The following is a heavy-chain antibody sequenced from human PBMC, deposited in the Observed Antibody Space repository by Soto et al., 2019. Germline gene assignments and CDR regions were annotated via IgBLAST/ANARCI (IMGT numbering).Heavy chain of an antibody. D-gene: IGHD6-19*01. V-gene: IGHV3-64D*06. CDR2: ISSNGGST. J-gene: IGHJ4*02. CDR1: GFTFSSYA. Sequence: QTGGSLRLSWSASGFTFSSYAMQWVRQAPGKGLEYVSAISSNGGSTYYADSVKGRFTISRDNSKNTLYLQMSSLRAEDTAVYYCVKARQWLVLVLDYWGQGTLVTFSS. CDR3: VKARQWLVLVLDY.